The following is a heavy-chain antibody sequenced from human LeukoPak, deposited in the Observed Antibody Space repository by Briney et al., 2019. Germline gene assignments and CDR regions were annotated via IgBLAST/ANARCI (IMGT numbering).Heavy chain of an antibody. J-gene: IGHJ4*02. Sequence: ASVKVSCKASGYTFTSYYMHWMRQAPGQGLEWMGIINPSGGSTTYAQKFQGRVTMTRDTSTSTVYMELSSLRSEDTAVFYCARGGSLAAAPHRYYFDYWGQGTPVTVSS. CDR3: ARGGSLAAAPHRYYFDY. CDR2: INPSGGST. D-gene: IGHD6-19*01. V-gene: IGHV1-46*01. CDR1: GYTFTSYY.